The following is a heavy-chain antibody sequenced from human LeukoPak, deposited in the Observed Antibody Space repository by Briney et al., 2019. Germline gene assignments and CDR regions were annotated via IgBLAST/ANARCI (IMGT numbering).Heavy chain of an antibody. Sequence: GVSLILSCAASGFLFSNACLSWVRQAPRKGLEWVSRSKSRGDGGTTDYAAPVKGRFTISRDDSKNTLYLQMHSLKTEDTAVYYCTAGDLDAFDVWGQGTMVIVSS. D-gene: IGHD7-27*01. CDR1: GFLFSNAC. CDR3: TAGDLDAFDV. J-gene: IGHJ3*01. V-gene: IGHV3-15*01. CDR2: SKSRGDGGTT.